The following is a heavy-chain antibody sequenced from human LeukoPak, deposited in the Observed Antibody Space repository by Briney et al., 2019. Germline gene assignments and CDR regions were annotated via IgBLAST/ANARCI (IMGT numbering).Heavy chain of an antibody. J-gene: IGHJ4*02. CDR1: GFTFSSYW. Sequence: GGSLRLSCAASGFTFSSYWMSWVRQAPGKGLEWVANIKQDGSEKYYVDSVKGRFTISRDNSKNTLYLQMNSLRAEDTAVYYCAKDLHDSWAVGCWGPGTLVTVSS. V-gene: IGHV3-7*03. CDR2: IKQDGSEK. CDR3: AKDLHDSWAVGC. D-gene: IGHD3-3*01.